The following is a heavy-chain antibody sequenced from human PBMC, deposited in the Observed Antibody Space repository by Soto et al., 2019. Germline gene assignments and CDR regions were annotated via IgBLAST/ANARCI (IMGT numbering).Heavy chain of an antibody. D-gene: IGHD1-20*01. CDR1: GFTFSSYA. V-gene: IGHV3-64*01. J-gene: IGHJ3*02. Sequence: EVQLVESGGGLVQPGGSLRLSCAASGFTFSSYAMHWVRQAPGKGLEYVSAISSNGGSTYYANSVKGRFTISRDNSKNTLYLQMGSLRAEDMAVYYCARGYGDLASEAFDIWGQGTMVTVSS. CDR3: ARGYGDLASEAFDI. CDR2: ISSNGGST.